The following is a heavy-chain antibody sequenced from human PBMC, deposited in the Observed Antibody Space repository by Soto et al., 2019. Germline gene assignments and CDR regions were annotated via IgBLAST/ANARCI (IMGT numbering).Heavy chain of an antibody. Sequence: PRGSLRLSCAASGYTFSSYAMHWVRQAPGKGLEWVAVISYDGSDKKYADSVKGRFTISRDNSKNTLYLQMNSLRTEDKAVYYCARDSSIAAADYYFDYWGQGTPVTVSS. D-gene: IGHD6-13*01. CDR1: GYTFSSYA. CDR3: ARDSSIAAADYYFDY. CDR2: ISYDGSDK. V-gene: IGHV3-30-3*01. J-gene: IGHJ4*02.